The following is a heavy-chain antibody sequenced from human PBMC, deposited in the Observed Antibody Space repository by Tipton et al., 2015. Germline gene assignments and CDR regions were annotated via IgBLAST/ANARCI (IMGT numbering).Heavy chain of an antibody. CDR1: GDSIISSSYS. V-gene: IGHV4-39*07. Sequence: TLSLTCTVSGDSIISSSYSWGWIRQPPGKGLEWIGSIYYSGGTYYNPSLKTRLTMSVDTSQNQFSLQLSSVTAADTAVYYCARDGGFTIFGVMHRGMDVWGQGTTVTVSS. CDR3: ARDGGFTIFGVMHRGMDV. CDR2: IYYSGGT. J-gene: IGHJ6*02. D-gene: IGHD3-3*01.